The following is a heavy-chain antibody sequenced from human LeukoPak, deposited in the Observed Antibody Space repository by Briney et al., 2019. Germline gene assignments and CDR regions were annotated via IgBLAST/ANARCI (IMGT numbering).Heavy chain of an antibody. V-gene: IGHV4-30-2*02. J-gene: IGHJ4*02. CDR2: IYHSGST. CDR1: GGSISSGGYY. CDR3: SRGQYRHDY. Sequence: SETLSLTCTVSGGSISSGGYYWSWIRQPPGKGLEWIGYIYHSGSTYYNPSLKSRVTISVDRSKNQFSLKLSSVTAADTAVYYCSRGQYRHDYWGQGTLVTVSS. D-gene: IGHD2-2*01.